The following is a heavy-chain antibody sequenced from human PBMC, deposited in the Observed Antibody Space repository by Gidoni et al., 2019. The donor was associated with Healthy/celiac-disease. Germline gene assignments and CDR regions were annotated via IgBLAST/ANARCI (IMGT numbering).Heavy chain of an antibody. D-gene: IGHD2-2*01. J-gene: IGHJ4*02. CDR1: GGSISSYY. V-gene: IGHV4-4*07. CDR3: AREELGYCSSTSCSRPYYFDY. CDR2: IYTSGGT. Sequence: QVQLQESGPGLVKPSETLSLTCTVSGGSISSYYWSWIRQPAGKGLEWIGSIYTSGGTNYNPSLKSRVTMSVDTSKNQFSLKLSSVTAADTAVYYCAREELGYCSSTSCSRPYYFDYWGQGTLVTVSS.